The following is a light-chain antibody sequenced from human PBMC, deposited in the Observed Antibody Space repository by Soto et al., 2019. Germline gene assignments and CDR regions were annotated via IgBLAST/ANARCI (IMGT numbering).Light chain of an antibody. CDR2: KAS. V-gene: IGKV1-5*03. Sequence: DIQMTQSPSTLSASVGDRVTITCRASQSISSWLAWYQQKPGKVPNLLIYKASTLKSGVPSRFSGSGSGTEFTLTISSLQPDDFATYCCQQYYSYSWAFGQGTKVEIK. CDR3: QQYYSYSWA. J-gene: IGKJ1*01. CDR1: QSISSW.